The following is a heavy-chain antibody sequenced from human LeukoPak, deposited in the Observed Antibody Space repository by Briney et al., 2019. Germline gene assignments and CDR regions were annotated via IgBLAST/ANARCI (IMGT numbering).Heavy chain of an antibody. CDR3: AQVSAAGPLLFDY. Sequence: SETLSLTCTVYGESFSEYYWSWIRQPPGKGLEWIGEINHSGSTNYNPSLTGRVTISVDTSKNQFSPRLTSVTAADTAVYHCAQVSAAGPLLFDYWGQGTLVTVSS. V-gene: IGHV4-34*01. D-gene: IGHD6-13*01. CDR1: GESFSEYY. J-gene: IGHJ4*02. CDR2: INHSGST.